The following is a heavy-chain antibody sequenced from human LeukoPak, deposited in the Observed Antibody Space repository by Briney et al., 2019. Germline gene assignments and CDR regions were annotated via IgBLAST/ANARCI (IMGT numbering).Heavy chain of an antibody. CDR2: IQYSGST. J-gene: IGHJ5*02. V-gene: IGHV4-59*01. CDR1: AGSMSSFY. D-gene: IGHD4-17*01. Sequence: PTESLSLTCTVAAGSMSSFYWRWIRQPPGKGLGLIGSIQYSGSTNSNPSLKSRVTISVNTSKTQFSLKLSSVTAADTAVYYCARGGYGDYVTWGQGTLVTVSS. CDR3: ARGGYGDYVT.